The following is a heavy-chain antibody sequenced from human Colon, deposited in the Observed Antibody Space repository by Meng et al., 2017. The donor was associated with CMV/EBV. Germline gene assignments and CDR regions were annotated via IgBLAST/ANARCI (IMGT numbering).Heavy chain of an antibody. CDR3: ARGVAVPNWFDP. CDR1: GFTFSSYG. CDR2: IVTTGSAV. J-gene: IGHJ5*02. V-gene: IGHV3-21*01. Sequence: GSLKISWAASGFTFSSYGMNWVRQAPGRGLEWVASIVTTGSAVYYADSVKGRFTISRDNAKNTLYLQMNSLRVEDTAVYYCARGVAVPNWFDPWGQGTLVTVSS. D-gene: IGHD6-19*01.